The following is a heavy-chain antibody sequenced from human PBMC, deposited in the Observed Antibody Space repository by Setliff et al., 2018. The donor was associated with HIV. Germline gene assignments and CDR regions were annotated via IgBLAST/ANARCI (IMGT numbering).Heavy chain of an antibody. D-gene: IGHD2-15*01. V-gene: IGHV1-18*01. CDR2: INTHSGYT. CDR1: GYTFNNYG. J-gene: IGHJ4*02. Sequence: ASVKVSCKASGYTFNNYGISWVRQAPGQGLEWMGWINTHSGYTNYAQNVQGRVTVTMDTSTSTAYMELSTLRSDDTALYYCARDLIRITPHGDLPFWGQGTLVTVSS. CDR3: ARDLIRITPHGDLPF.